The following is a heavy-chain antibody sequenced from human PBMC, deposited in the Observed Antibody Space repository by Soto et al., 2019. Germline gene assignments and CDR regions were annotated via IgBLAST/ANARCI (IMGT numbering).Heavy chain of an antibody. J-gene: IGHJ6*03. CDR3: AADRGCSGGSCYANLDYMDV. D-gene: IGHD2-15*01. CDR1: GFTFTSSA. V-gene: IGHV1-58*02. Sequence: SVKVSCKASGFTFTSSAMQWVRQARGQRLEWIGWIVVGSGNTNYEQKFQERVTITRDMSTSTAYMELSSLRSEDTAVYYCAADRGCSGGSCYANLDYMDVWGKGTTVTVS. CDR2: IVVGSGNT.